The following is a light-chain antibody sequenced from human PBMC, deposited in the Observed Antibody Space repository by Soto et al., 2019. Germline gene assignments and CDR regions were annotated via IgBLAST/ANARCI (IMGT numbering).Light chain of an antibody. V-gene: IGKV3-11*01. CDR1: QSVRNY. CDR3: HQRQSWPRT. Sequence: EIFVTQSPATLSLSRWETATLSWGASQSVRNYLAWYQQKPGQAPRLLIYAASARATGIPARFSGSGSGTDFTLTISSLQSEDFAVYYCHQRQSWPRTFGQGTKVDIK. CDR2: AAS. J-gene: IGKJ1*01.